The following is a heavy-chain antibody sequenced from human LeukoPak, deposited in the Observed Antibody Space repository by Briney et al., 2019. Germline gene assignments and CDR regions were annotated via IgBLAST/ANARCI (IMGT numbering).Heavy chain of an antibody. V-gene: IGHV4-34*01. CDR2: INHSGST. Sequence: PSETLSLTCAAYGGSFSGYYWSWIRQPPGKGLEWIGEINHSGSTNYNPSLKSRVTISVDTSKNQFSLKLSSVTAADTAVYYCARGSGYSYGFDYWGQGTLVTVSS. CDR3: ARGSGYSYGFDY. CDR1: GGSFSGYY. D-gene: IGHD5-18*01. J-gene: IGHJ4*02.